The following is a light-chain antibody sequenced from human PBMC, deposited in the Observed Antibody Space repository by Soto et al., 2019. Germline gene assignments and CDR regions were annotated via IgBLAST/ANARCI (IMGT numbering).Light chain of an antibody. J-gene: IGLJ2*01. V-gene: IGLV1-47*01. CDR3: SARDDSLGGVV. Sequence: QSVLTQPPSTSGTPGQRVTISCSGSSSNIGSNHVYWYQQFPGMAPKLLMYRSDQRPTGVPDRLSGSKSRTSASLAISGLRSDDEADYYCSARDDSLGGVVFGSGTKLTVL. CDR2: RSD. CDR1: SSNIGSNH.